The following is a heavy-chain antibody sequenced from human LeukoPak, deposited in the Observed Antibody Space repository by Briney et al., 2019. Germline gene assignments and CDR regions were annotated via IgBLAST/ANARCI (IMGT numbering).Heavy chain of an antibody. CDR3: AKDRGSSGYYYIDY. CDR2: ISSSSSTI. CDR1: GFTFSSYS. J-gene: IGHJ4*02. Sequence: GGSLRLSCAASGFTFSSYSMNWVRQAPGKGLEWVSYISSSSSTIYYADSVKGRFTISRDNSKNTLYLQMNSLRAEDTAVYYCAKDRGSSGYYYIDYWGQGTLVTVSS. D-gene: IGHD3-22*01. V-gene: IGHV3-48*01.